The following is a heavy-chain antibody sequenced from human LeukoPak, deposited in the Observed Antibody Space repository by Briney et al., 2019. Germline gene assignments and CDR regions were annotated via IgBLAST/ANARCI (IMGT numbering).Heavy chain of an antibody. CDR3: ARDRASSGWFDY. V-gene: IGHV1-46*02. CDR2: INPSGGST. Sequence: ASVKVSCKTSGGTFNNSAISWVRQAPGQGLEWMGIINPSGGSTSYAQKFQGRVTMTRDTSTSTVYMELSSLRSEDTAVYYCARDRASSGWFDYWGQGTLVTVSS. CDR1: GGTFNNSA. J-gene: IGHJ5*01. D-gene: IGHD6-19*01.